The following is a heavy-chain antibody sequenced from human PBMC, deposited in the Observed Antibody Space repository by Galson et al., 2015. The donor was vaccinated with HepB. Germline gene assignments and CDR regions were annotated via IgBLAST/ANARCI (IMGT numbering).Heavy chain of an antibody. CDR3: ARDRDYYDSNGYYIDY. Sequence: SVKVSCKASGYTFTSYGISWVRQAPGQGLEWMGWISGYNGNTDYAQKLQARVTMTTDTSTSTAYMELRSLRSDDTAVYYCARDRDYYDSNGYYIDYWGQGTLVTVSS. CDR2: ISGYNGNT. V-gene: IGHV1-18*01. CDR1: GYTFTSYG. J-gene: IGHJ4*02. D-gene: IGHD3-22*01.